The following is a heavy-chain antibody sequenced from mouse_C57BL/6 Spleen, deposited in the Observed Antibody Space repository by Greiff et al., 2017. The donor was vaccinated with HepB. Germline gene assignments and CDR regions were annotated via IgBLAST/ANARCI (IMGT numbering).Heavy chain of an antibody. CDR3: ARRILRVYGGYFDV. CDR2: IYPSDSET. J-gene: IGHJ1*03. D-gene: IGHD1-1*01. V-gene: IGHV1-61*01. Sequence: QVQLQQPGAELVRPGSSVKLSCKASGYTFTSYWMDWVKQRPGQGLEWIGNIYPSDSETHYNQKFKDKATLTVDTSSSTAYMQLSSLTSEDSAVYYCARRILRVYGGYFDVWGTGTTVTVSS. CDR1: GYTFTSYW.